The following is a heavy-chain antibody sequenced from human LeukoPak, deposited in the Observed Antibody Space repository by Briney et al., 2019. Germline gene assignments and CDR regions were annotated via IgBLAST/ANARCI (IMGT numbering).Heavy chain of an antibody. CDR1: GGTFISYA. CDR2: IIHIFGTA. V-gene: IGHV1-69*05. CDR3: ARDRYSSGWYNPRYYYYYYMDV. J-gene: IGHJ6*03. D-gene: IGHD6-19*01. Sequence: SVKVSCKASGGTFISYAISWVRQAPGQGVEWMGRIIHIFGTANYAQKFQGRVTITTDETTSTAYMELSSPRSEDTAVYYCARDRYSSGWYNPRYYYYYYMDVWGKGTTVTVSS.